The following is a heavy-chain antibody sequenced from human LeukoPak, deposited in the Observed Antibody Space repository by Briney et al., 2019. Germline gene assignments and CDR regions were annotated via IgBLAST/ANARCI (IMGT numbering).Heavy chain of an antibody. V-gene: IGHV1-69*13. CDR3: ARAHLRPFQNYYGMDV. Sequence: GASVKVSCKASGGTFSSYAISWVRQAPGQGLEWMGGIIPIFGTANYAQKFQGRVTITADESTSTAYMELSSLRSEDTAVYYRARAHLRPFQNYYGMDVWGQGTTVTVSS. CDR2: IIPIFGTA. D-gene: IGHD2/OR15-2a*01. CDR1: GGTFSSYA. J-gene: IGHJ6*02.